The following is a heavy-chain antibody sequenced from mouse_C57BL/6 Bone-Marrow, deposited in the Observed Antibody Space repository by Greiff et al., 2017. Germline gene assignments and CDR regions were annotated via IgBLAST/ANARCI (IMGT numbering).Heavy chain of an antibody. Sequence: QVQLQQPGAELVKPGASVKLSCKASGYTFTSYWMQWVKQRPGQGLEWIGEIDPSDSYTNYNQKFKGKATLSLDTSSSTAYMQLSSLTSEDSAVYYCASDDWFAYWGQGTLVTGSA. CDR2: IDPSDSYT. J-gene: IGHJ3*01. CDR3: ASDDWFAY. V-gene: IGHV1-50*01. D-gene: IGHD2-3*01. CDR1: GYTFTSYW.